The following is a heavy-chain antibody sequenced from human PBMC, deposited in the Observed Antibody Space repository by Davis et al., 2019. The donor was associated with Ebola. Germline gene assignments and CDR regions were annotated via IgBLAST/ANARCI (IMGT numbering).Heavy chain of an antibody. D-gene: IGHD4-11*01. Sequence: GESLKISCAASGFTFSNYAMNWVRQAPGKGLEWVSSISDSGDSPNYAGSVKGRFTISRDNSKNTLDLQMNSLRVEDTAVYYCAKEGATTAKFDYWGQRVLVTVSS. CDR3: AKEGATTAKFDY. CDR2: ISDSGDSP. V-gene: IGHV3-23*01. CDR1: GFTFSNYA. J-gene: IGHJ4*02.